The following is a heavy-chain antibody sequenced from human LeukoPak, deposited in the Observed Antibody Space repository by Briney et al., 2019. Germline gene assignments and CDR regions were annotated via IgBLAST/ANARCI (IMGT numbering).Heavy chain of an antibody. D-gene: IGHD3-22*01. Sequence: QSGGSLRLSCAASGFTFSSYAMSWVRQAPGKGLEWVSAISGSGGSTYYADSVKGRFTISRDNSKNTLYLQMNSLRAEDTAVYYCAKDGGYDSSGYPYYWGQGTLVTVSS. CDR1: GFTFSSYA. J-gene: IGHJ4*02. CDR2: ISGSGGST. CDR3: AKDGGYDSSGYPYY. V-gene: IGHV3-23*01.